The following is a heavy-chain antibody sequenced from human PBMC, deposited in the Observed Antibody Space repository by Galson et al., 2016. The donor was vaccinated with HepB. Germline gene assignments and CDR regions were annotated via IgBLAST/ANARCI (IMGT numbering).Heavy chain of an antibody. CDR1: GFTFSNYA. V-gene: IGHV3-30*04. CDR3: AKVRPPHFRTPQQN. J-gene: IGHJ4*02. Sequence: SLRLSCAASGFTFSNYAMHWVRQAPGKGLEWVAVISYDGSNKYYADSVEGRFNISRYNSKNPLSLQMNSLRAQDTAVYYCAKVRPPHFRTPQQNWGQGTLVTVSS. CDR2: ISYDGSNK.